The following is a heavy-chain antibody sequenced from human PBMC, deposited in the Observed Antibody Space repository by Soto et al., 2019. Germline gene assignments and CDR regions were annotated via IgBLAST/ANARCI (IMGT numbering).Heavy chain of an antibody. Sequence: SETLSLTCTVSGGSISSYYWSWIRQPPGKGLEWIGYIYYSGSTNYNPSLQSRVTISVDTSKNQFSLKLSSVTAADPAVYYCARFSKLERRGDAFDIWGQGTMVTVSS. CDR3: ARFSKLERRGDAFDI. CDR1: GGSISSYY. D-gene: IGHD1-1*01. CDR2: IYYSGST. V-gene: IGHV4-59*08. J-gene: IGHJ3*02.